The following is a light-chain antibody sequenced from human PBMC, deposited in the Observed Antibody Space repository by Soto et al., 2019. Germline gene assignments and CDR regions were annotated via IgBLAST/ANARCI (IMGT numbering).Light chain of an antibody. CDR3: QQYGSSGT. J-gene: IGKJ1*01. CDR1: QSVSNNY. Sequence: IVLTQSPGTLSLSPWERANMYCRASQSVSNNYLAWYQQKPGQAPRLLIYGASNRATGIPDRFSGSGSGTDFTLTISRLEPEDFAVYYCQQYGSSGTFGQGTKVDIK. V-gene: IGKV3-20*01. CDR2: GAS.